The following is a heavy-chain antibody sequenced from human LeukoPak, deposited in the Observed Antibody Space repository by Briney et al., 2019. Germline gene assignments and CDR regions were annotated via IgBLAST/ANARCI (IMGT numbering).Heavy chain of an antibody. D-gene: IGHD3-10*01. J-gene: IGHJ4*02. CDR2: ISSSSSYI. CDR3: ARDLGSIVDY. Sequence: GGSLRLSCAASKFTFSSYSMNRVRQAPGKGLEWVSSISSSSSYIYYADSVKGRFTISRDNAKNSLYLQMNSLRAEDTAVYYCARDLGSIVDYWGQGTLVTVSS. V-gene: IGHV3-21*01. CDR1: KFTFSSYS.